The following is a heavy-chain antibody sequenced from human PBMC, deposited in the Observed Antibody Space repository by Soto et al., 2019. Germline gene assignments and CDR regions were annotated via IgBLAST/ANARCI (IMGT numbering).Heavy chain of an antibody. Sequence: GGSLRLSCAASGFTFSSYGMHWVRQAPGKGLEWVAVISYDGSNKYYADSVKGRFTISRDNSKNTLYLQMNSLRAEDTAVYYCAKARITMIVVVIPDVWGKGTTVTV. V-gene: IGHV3-30*18. CDR3: AKARITMIVVVIPDV. J-gene: IGHJ6*03. D-gene: IGHD3-22*01. CDR1: GFTFSSYG. CDR2: ISYDGSNK.